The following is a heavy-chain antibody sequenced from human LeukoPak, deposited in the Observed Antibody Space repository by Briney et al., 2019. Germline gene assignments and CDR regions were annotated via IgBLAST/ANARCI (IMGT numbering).Heavy chain of an antibody. V-gene: IGHV4-31*03. CDR1: GASICSGGYY. Sequence: PSQTLSLTCTVSGASICSGGYYWRWIRQHPGKGLERIGYIYNSGSTYYNPSRKSRITISVDTSQNQFSLKLSSVTAADTAVYYCARAYSPSSLYFDYWGQGTLVTVSS. D-gene: IGHD6-6*01. CDR2: IYNSGST. CDR3: ARAYSPSSLYFDY. J-gene: IGHJ4*02.